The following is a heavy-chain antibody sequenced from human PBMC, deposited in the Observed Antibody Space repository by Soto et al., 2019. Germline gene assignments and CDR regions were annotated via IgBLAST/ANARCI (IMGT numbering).Heavy chain of an antibody. J-gene: IGHJ4*02. CDR1: GGSISSYD. CDR2: IYNSGST. V-gene: IGHV4-59*01. CDR3: ASSSFSSDNFFRNLDS. D-gene: IGHD3-3*01. Sequence: PSETLSLTCTVSGGSISSYDCNWVRQPPGKGLEWIGYIYNSGSTNYNPSLQSRVTISAYTSRDQFSLRLSSVTAADTAVYYCASSSFSSDNFFRNLDSWGQGTLVTVSS.